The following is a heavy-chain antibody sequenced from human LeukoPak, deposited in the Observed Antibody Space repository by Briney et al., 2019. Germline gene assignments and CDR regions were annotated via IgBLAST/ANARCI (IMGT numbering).Heavy chain of an antibody. J-gene: IGHJ4*02. CDR1: GYTFTGYY. CDR2: INPNSGGT. CDR3: ARDAVATWYYFDS. Sequence: ASVKVSCKASGYTFTGYYMHWVRQAPGQGLEWMGWINPNSGGTNYAQKFQGRVTMTRDTSISTAYMELSRLRSDDTAVYFCARDAVATWYYFDSWGQGTLVTVSS. D-gene: IGHD2-8*02. V-gene: IGHV1-2*02.